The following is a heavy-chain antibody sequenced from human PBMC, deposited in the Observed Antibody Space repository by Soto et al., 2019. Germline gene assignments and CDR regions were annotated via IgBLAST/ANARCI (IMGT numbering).Heavy chain of an antibody. CDR3: ARDWRGYCSGGSCYSTNYYYGMDV. Sequence: SETLSLTCTVSVGSVSSGSYYWSWIRQPPGKGLEWIGYIYYSGSTNYNPSLKSRVTISVDTSKNQFSLKLSSVTAADTAVYYCARDWRGYCSGGSCYSTNYYYGMDVWGQGTTVTVSS. D-gene: IGHD2-15*01. CDR1: VGSVSSGSYY. V-gene: IGHV4-61*01. CDR2: IYYSGST. J-gene: IGHJ6*02.